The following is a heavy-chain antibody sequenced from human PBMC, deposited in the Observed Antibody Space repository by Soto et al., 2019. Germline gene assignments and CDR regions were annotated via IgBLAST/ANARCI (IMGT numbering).Heavy chain of an antibody. V-gene: IGHV4-31*03. CDR1: GGSISSGGYY. CDR2: IYYSGST. D-gene: IGHD2-15*01. Sequence: KPSETLSLTCTVSGGSISSGGYYWSWIRQHPGKGLEWIGYIYYSGSTYYNPSLKSRVTISVDTSKNQFSLKLSSVTAADTAVYYCARAPIPEDIVVVVAAPPNDAFDIWGQGTMVTVSS. CDR3: ARAPIPEDIVVVVAAPPNDAFDI. J-gene: IGHJ3*02.